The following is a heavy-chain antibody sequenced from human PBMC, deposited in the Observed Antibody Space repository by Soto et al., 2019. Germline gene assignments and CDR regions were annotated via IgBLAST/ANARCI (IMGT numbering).Heavy chain of an antibody. CDR1: GGTFSSYA. CDR2: IIPIFGTA. D-gene: IGHD5-12*01. Sequence: SVKVSCKASGGTFSSYAISWLRQAPGQGLEWMGGIIPIFGTANYAQKFQGRVTITADESTSTAYMELSSLRSEDTAVYYCAREGSGYLISDYYGMDVWGQGTTVTVSS. CDR3: AREGSGYLISDYYGMDV. J-gene: IGHJ6*02. V-gene: IGHV1-69*13.